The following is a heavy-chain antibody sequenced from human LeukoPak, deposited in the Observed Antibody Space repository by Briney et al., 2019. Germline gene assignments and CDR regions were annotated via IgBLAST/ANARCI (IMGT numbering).Heavy chain of an antibody. CDR3: ARIGSYSGEGAFDI. J-gene: IGHJ3*02. CDR2: IIPFGTA. Sequence: GASVKVSCKASGYTFTGYYMHWVRQAPGQGLEWMGRIIPFGTASYAQKFQGRVTITTDESTSTAYMELSSLKSEDTAVYYCARIGSYSGEGAFDIWGQGTMVTVSS. D-gene: IGHD1-26*01. V-gene: IGHV1-69*05. CDR1: GYTFTGYY.